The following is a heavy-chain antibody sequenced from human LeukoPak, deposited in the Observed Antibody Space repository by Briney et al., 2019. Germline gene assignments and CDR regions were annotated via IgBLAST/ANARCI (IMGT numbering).Heavy chain of an antibody. CDR2: ILGSGDST. D-gene: IGHD3-22*01. V-gene: IGHV3-23*01. Sequence: PGGSLRLSCVASGFTLSSYWVTWVRQAPGKGLEWVSGILGSGDSTYYADSVKGRFTISRDNSKNILYLQMNGLRAEDTAVYYCARATGNSGYYALDCWGQGTLVTVSS. CDR3: ARATGNSGYYALDC. J-gene: IGHJ4*02. CDR1: GFTLSSYW.